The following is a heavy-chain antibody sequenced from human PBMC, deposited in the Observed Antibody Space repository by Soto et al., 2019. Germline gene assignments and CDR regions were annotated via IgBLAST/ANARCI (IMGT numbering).Heavy chain of an antibody. Sequence: GASVKVSCKASGYTXTSYDINWVRQATGQGLEWMGWMNPNSGNTGYAQKFQGRVTMTRNTSISTAYMELSSLRSEDTAVYYCARSGMYYDILTGYYGQDQNAFDIWGQGTMVTVSS. CDR1: GYTXTSYD. V-gene: IGHV1-8*01. D-gene: IGHD3-9*01. J-gene: IGHJ3*02. CDR3: ARSGMYYDILTGYYGQDQNAFDI. CDR2: MNPNSGNT.